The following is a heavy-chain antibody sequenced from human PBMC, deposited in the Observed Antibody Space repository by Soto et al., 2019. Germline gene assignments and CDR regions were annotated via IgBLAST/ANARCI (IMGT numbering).Heavy chain of an antibody. V-gene: IGHV1-18*01. CDR1: GYTFTSYG. D-gene: IGHD6-13*01. CDR2: ISAYNGNT. Sequence: ASVKVSCKASGYTFTSYGISWVRQAPGQGLEWMGWISAYNGNTNYAQKLQGRVTMTTDTSTSTAYMELRSLRSDDTAVYYCAAFRGSSWYYYYYYMDVWGKGTTVTVSS. CDR3: AAFRGSSWYYYYYYMDV. J-gene: IGHJ6*03.